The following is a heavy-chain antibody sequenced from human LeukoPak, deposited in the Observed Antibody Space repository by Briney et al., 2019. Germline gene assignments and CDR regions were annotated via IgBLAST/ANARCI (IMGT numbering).Heavy chain of an antibody. J-gene: IGHJ4*02. CDR2: IIDVGGT. Sequence: GGSLRLSCAASGSTLTEHAWSWVRQAPGEGLEWVSGIIDVGGTYYADSVKGRFTISRDSSKNTLYLQMNSLRAEDTATYYCAKDYCRGGNCPLPFFDSWGQGTLVTVSS. V-gene: IGHV3-23*01. CDR3: AKDYCRGGNCPLPFFDS. D-gene: IGHD2-15*01. CDR1: GSTLTEHA.